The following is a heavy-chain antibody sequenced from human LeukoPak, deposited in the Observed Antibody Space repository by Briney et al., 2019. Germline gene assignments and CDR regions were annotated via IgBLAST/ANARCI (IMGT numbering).Heavy chain of an antibody. D-gene: IGHD5-12*01. CDR3: ARGPLSGYDTVDY. CDR1: GFTFSSYA. V-gene: IGHV3-30-3*01. CDR2: ISYHGSNK. Sequence: PGRSLRLSCAASGFTFSSYAMHWVRQAPGKGLEWVAVISYHGSNKYYADSVKGRFTISRDNSKNTLYLQMNSLRAEDTAVYYCARGPLSGYDTVDYWGQGTLVTVSS. J-gene: IGHJ4*02.